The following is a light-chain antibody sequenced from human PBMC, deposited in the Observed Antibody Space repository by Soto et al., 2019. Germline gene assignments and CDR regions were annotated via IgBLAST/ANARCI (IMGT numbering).Light chain of an antibody. CDR3: QQSYSTRFT. V-gene: IGKV1-39*01. CDR1: QSINTY. CDR2: SSS. Sequence: FQMTQSPSSLSASVGDRVTITCRASQSINTYLNWYQFKPGKAPKLLIFSSSNLQTGVPSRFSGSGSGTHFTLTITRLQPEDSDTYYCQQSYSTRFTFGPGTQVEI. J-gene: IGKJ3*01.